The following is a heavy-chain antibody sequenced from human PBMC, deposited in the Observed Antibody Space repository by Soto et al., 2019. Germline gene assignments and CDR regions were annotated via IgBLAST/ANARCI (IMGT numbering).Heavy chain of an antibody. CDR3: AGQTYYDFWSGYFSIQIDY. CDR1: GGSISSSSYY. V-gene: IGHV4-39*01. D-gene: IGHD3-3*01. J-gene: IGHJ4*02. CDR2: IYYSGST. Sequence: SETLSLTCTVSGGSISSSSYYWGWIRQPPGKGLEWIGSIYYSGSTYYNPSLKSRVTISVDTSKNQFSLKLSSVTAADTAVYYCAGQTYYDFWSGYFSIQIDYWGQGTLVTVSS.